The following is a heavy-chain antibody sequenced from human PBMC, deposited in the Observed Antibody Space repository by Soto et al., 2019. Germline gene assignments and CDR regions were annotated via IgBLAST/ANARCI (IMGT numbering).Heavy chain of an antibody. CDR3: AKADYELIPVTPFDY. V-gene: IGHV3-30*18. D-gene: IGHD4-17*01. J-gene: IGHJ4*02. CDR1: GFTFSSYG. Sequence: GGSLRLSCAASGFTFSSYGMHWVRQAPGKGLEWVAVISYDGSNKYYADSVKGRFTISRDNSKNTLYLQMNSLRAEDTAVYYCAKADYELIPVTPFDYWGQGTLVTVSS. CDR2: ISYDGSNK.